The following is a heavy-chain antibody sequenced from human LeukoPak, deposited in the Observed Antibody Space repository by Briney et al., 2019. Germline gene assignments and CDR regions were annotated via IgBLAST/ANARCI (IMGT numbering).Heavy chain of an antibody. V-gene: IGHV4-39*01. CDR2: IYYSGST. CDR3: ASNPPASLWFGELPNPV. CDR1: GGSISSSSYY. D-gene: IGHD3-10*01. Sequence: SETLSLTCTVSGGSISSSSYYWGCIRQPPGKGLEWIGSIYYSGSTYYNPSLKSRVTISVDTSKNQFSLKLSSVTAADTAVYYCASNPPASLWFGELPNPVWGQGTLVTVSS. J-gene: IGHJ4*02.